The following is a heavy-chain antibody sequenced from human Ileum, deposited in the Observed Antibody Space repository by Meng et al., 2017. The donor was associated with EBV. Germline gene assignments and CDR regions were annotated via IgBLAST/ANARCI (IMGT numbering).Heavy chain of an antibody. Sequence: QVQLQASGPELVKPSETLSLTSSVSGGSGSSGGNYWSWIRQPPGKGLEWIGYIYNSGSTNYNPSLKSRVTISVDTSKNQFFLKLSSVTAADTAVYYCARDGYSSGSDWGQGTLVTVSS. J-gene: IGHJ4*02. CDR3: ARDGYSSGSD. V-gene: IGHV4-61*08. D-gene: IGHD6-19*01. CDR2: IYNSGST. CDR1: GGSGSSGGNY.